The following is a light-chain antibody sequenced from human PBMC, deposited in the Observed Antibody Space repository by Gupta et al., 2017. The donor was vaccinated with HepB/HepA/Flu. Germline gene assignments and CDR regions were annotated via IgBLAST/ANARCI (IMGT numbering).Light chain of an antibody. Sequence: PSSLSASVGDRVTITCRASQSISSYLNWYQQKPGKAPKLLIYAASSLQSGVPSRFSGSGSGTDFTLTISSLQPEDFATYYCQQSYSTPYTFGHGTKLEIK. CDR3: QQSYSTPYT. J-gene: IGKJ2*01. CDR2: AAS. V-gene: IGKV1-39*01. CDR1: QSISSY.